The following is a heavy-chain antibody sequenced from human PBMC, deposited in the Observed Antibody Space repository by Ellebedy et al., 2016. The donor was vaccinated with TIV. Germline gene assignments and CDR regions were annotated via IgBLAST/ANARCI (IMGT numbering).Heavy chain of an antibody. CDR2: IKYDGSET. Sequence: GESLKISCAASGFSFSRYWMTWVRQAPGKGLEWVANIKYDGSETYYGDSVKGRFTISRDNAKNSLYLQMNSLRAEDTAVYLCARWYDDLWTGYYTWGQGTLVTVSS. CDR1: GFSFSRYW. D-gene: IGHD3-3*01. J-gene: IGHJ5*02. CDR3: ARWYDDLWTGYYT. V-gene: IGHV3-7*02.